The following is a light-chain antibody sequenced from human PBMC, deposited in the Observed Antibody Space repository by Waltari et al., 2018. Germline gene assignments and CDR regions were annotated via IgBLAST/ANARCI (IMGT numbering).Light chain of an antibody. J-gene: IGLJ2*01. Sequence: SSGLTQPPSMSVSPGLTARITFSGAALSQQSVHWYQQKPGQAPVMGIFKDSERPSEIPERFSGSTSGTTGTLTISGVQAEDEADYYCQSADTTDYVLFGGGTSLTVL. CDR1: ALSQQS. V-gene: IGLV3-25*03. CDR2: KDS. CDR3: QSADTTDYVL.